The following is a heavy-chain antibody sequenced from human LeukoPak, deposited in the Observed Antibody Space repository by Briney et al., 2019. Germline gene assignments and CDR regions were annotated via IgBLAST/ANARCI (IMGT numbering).Heavy chain of an antibody. CDR3: ARGGSGWYTNLIDF. J-gene: IGHJ4*02. Sequence: GASVKVSCKASGYTFIGYYMHWVRQAPGQGLEWMGWINPNSGGSSYAQKFRGRVTMTRDTSITTAYMELSRLRSDDTAVYYCARGGSGWYTNLIDFWGQGTLVTVSS. D-gene: IGHD6-19*01. CDR1: GYTFIGYY. V-gene: IGHV1-2*02. CDR2: INPNSGGS.